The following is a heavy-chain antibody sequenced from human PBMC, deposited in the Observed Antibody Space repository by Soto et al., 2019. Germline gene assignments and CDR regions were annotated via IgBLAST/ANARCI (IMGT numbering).Heavy chain of an antibody. CDR3: AKEGDYYDNTGYFDF. CDR1: GFTFSNYG. Sequence: PGGSLRLSCGASGFTFSNYGMHWVRQAPGKGLEWVAVISYGAANTYYADSVNGRFTISRDNSKNTLYLQMNSLRAEDTAVYYCAKEGDYYDNTGYFDFWGQGTLVIVSS. J-gene: IGHJ4*02. D-gene: IGHD3-22*01. V-gene: IGHV3-30*18. CDR2: ISYGAANT.